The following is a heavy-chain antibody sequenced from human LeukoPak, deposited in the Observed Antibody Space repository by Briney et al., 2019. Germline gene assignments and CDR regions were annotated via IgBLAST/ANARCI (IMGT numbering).Heavy chain of an antibody. CDR2: IWYDGSNK. Sequence: PGGSLRLSCAASGFTFSSYGMHWVRQAPGKGLEWVAAIWYDGSNKYYADSVKGRFTISRDNSKNTLYLQMNSLRAEDTAVYYCASHSWGATPAPLDIWGQGTMVTVSS. J-gene: IGHJ3*02. D-gene: IGHD1-26*01. V-gene: IGHV3-33*01. CDR1: GFTFSSYG. CDR3: ASHSWGATPAPLDI.